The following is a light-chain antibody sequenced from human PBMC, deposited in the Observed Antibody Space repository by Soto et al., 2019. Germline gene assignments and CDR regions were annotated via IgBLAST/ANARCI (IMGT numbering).Light chain of an antibody. J-gene: IGKJ1*01. CDR2: GIS. CDR3: QQYSSSPWT. Sequence: VVTQSPATLSVSPGDRATLSCGASQSVSSSYLGWYQQKPGQAPRLLIYGISSRATGIPDRFSGSGSGTDFTLTISRLEAEDFAVYYCQQYSSSPWTFGQGTKVDIK. CDR1: QSVSSSY. V-gene: IGKV3-20*01.